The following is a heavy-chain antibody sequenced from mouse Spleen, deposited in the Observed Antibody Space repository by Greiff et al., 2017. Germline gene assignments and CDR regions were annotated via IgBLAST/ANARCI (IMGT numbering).Heavy chain of an antibody. Sequence: EVKLMESGPGLVKPSQSLSLTCSVTGYSITSGYYWNWIRQFPGNKLEWMGYISYDGSNNYNPSLKNRISITRDTSKNQFFLKLNSVTTEDTATYYCAFHGNHLAYWGQGTLVTVSA. CDR1: GYSITSGYY. J-gene: IGHJ3*01. D-gene: IGHD2-1*01. CDR2: ISYDGSN. V-gene: IGHV3-6*01. CDR3: AFHGNHLAY.